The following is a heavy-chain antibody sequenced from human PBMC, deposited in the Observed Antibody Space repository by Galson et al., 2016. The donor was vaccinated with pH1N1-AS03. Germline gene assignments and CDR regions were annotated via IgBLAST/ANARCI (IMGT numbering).Heavy chain of an antibody. D-gene: IGHD3-3*01. CDR3: TRDFASTIFGVPYYFYGVGV. Sequence: SLRLSCAASGFTIDDYAMHWVRRAPGRGLEWVSLISADGSSTFYADSVRGRFTISRDTSAKSVYLQMNSLRTDDTALYSCTRDFASTIFGVPYYFYGVGVWGQGTTVTVSS. CDR1: GFTIDDYA. V-gene: IGHV3-43*02. CDR2: ISADGSST. J-gene: IGHJ6*02.